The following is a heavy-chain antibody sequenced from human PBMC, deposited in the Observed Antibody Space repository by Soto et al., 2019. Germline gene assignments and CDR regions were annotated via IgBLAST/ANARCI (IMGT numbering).Heavy chain of an antibody. V-gene: IGHV4-61*01. CDR2: IYYSGST. D-gene: IGHD6-13*01. CDR3: ARMEIGRHDSGYSSSWYLGFDY. J-gene: IGHJ4*02. Sequence: LSLTCTVSGGSVSSGSYYWSWIRQPPGKGLEWIGYIYYSGSTNYNPSLKSRVTISVDTSKNQFSLKLSSVTAADTAVYYCARMEIGRHDSGYSSSWYLGFDYWGQGTLVTVSS. CDR1: GGSVSSGSYY.